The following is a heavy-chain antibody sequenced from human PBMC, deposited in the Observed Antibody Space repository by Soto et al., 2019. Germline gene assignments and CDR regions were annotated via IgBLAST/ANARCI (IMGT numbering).Heavy chain of an antibody. J-gene: IGHJ4*02. Sequence: QVQLQESGPGLVKPSQTLSLTCTVSGGSISSGDYYWSWIRQPPGKVLEWIGYIYYSGSTYYNPSLKSRVTISLDTCKNQLSLKLSSVTAADTALYYCARVCPVTLGYYFDYWGQGTLVTCPS. CDR1: GGSISSGDYY. V-gene: IGHV4-30-4*01. CDR3: ARVCPVTLGYYFDY. CDR2: IYYSGST. D-gene: IGHD4-17*01.